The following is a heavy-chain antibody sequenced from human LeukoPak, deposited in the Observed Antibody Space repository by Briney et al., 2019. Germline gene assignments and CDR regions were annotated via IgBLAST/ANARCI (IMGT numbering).Heavy chain of an antibody. CDR1: GFTFSIYS. D-gene: IGHD6-13*01. V-gene: IGHV3-21*01. J-gene: IGHJ4*02. CDR3: ARDRKGSIAAAGTRDY. CDR2: ISSSSSYI. Sequence: PEGSLRLSCAASGFTFSIYSMNWVRQAPGKGLEWVSSISSSSSYIFYADSVKGRFTISRDNAKNSLYLQMNSLRAEDTAVYYCARDRKGSIAAAGTRDYWGQGTLVTVSS.